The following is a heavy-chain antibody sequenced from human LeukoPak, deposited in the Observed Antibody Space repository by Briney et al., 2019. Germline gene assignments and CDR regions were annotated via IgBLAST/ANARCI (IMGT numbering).Heavy chain of an antibody. CDR1: EFTLSTNA. V-gene: IGHV3-23*01. J-gene: IGHJ4*02. CDR3: AKDVGKWESLHFFDY. CDR2: ISGSGAST. Sequence: GGSLRLSCLTSEFTLSTNAMSWVRQAPGKGLEWISGISGSGASTYYADSVKGRFTISRDDSRNTLYLQMNSLRGDDTAVYYCAKDVGKWESLHFFDYWGQRTLVTVSS. D-gene: IGHD1-26*01.